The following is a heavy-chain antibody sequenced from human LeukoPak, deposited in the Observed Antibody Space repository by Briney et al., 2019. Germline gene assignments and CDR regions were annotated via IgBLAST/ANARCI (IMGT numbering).Heavy chain of an antibody. CDR3: ARAYSGYDYYFGY. CDR1: GFTFSSYW. V-gene: IGHV3-7*04. Sequence: GGSLRLSCAASGFTFSSYWMSWVRQAPGKGLEWVANIKQDGSEKYYVDSVKGRFTISRDNAKNSLYLQMNSLRAEDTAVYYCARAYSGYDYYFGYWGQGTLVTVSS. J-gene: IGHJ4*02. D-gene: IGHD5-12*01. CDR2: IKQDGSEK.